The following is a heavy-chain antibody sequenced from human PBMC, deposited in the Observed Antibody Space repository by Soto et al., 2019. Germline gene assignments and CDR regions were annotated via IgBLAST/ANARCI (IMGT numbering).Heavy chain of an antibody. J-gene: IGHJ6*02. V-gene: IGHV4-34*01. CDR2: INHSGST. Sequence: LSLTCAVYGXSFSGYYWSWIRQPPGKGLEWIGEINHSGSTNYNPSLKSRVTISVDTSKNQFSLKLSSVTAADTAVYYCASDYYDSSGYYRGMDVWGQGTTVTVSS. CDR3: ASDYYDSSGYYRGMDV. D-gene: IGHD3-22*01. CDR1: GXSFSGYY.